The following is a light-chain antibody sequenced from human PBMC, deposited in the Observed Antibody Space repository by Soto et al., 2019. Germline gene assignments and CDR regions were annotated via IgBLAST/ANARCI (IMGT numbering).Light chain of an antibody. Sequence: QSALTQPRSVSGSPGQSVAISCTGTSSDVGGYNFVSWYQQHPGKAPKLIIYDVSKRPSGVPDRFSGSKSGNTASLTLSGRQDEDEADDYCCSYAGSYTLRVFGGGTKLTVL. V-gene: IGLV2-11*01. CDR3: CSYAGSYTLRV. CDR1: SSDVGGYNF. J-gene: IGLJ3*02. CDR2: DVS.